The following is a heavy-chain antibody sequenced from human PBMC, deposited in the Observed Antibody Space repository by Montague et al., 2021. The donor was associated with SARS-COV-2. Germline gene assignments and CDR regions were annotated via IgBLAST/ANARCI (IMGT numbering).Heavy chain of an antibody. V-gene: IGHV4-39*01. D-gene: IGHD2-2*01. CDR2: LYYSGST. CDR1: GGSISSNSYY. CDR3: ARGWKVVVPAAMDRFDP. Sequence: SETLSLTCTVYGGSISSNSYYWGWIRQPPGQGLEWIGSLYYSGSTYYNPSLQSPVTISVDTSKNPFSLKLSSVTAADTAVYYCARGWKVVVPAAMDRFDPWGQGTLVTVSS. J-gene: IGHJ5*02.